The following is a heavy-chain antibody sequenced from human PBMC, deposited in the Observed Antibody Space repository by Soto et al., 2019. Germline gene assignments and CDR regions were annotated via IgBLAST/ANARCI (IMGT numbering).Heavy chain of an antibody. D-gene: IGHD6-6*01. CDR3: ARDGLAARLRGTNNPFDY. J-gene: IGHJ4*02. V-gene: IGHV1-2*04. CDR1: GYTFTGCY. Sequence: GASVKVSFKASGYTFTGCYMHWVRQAPGQGREWMGWINPNSGGTNYAQKFQGWVTMTRDTSISTAYMELSRLRSDDTAVYYCARDGLAARLRGTNNPFDYWGQGTLVTVSS. CDR2: INPNSGGT.